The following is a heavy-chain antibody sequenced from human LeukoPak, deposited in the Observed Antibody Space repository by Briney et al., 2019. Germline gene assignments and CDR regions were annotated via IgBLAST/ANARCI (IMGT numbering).Heavy chain of an antibody. D-gene: IGHD2-21*01. J-gene: IGHJ6*03. CDR1: GYTFTSYY. CDR2: INPSGGST. V-gene: IGHV1-46*01. CDR3: ARRGILWAGGSDYYYYMDV. Sequence: ASVKVSCKASGYTFTSYYMHWVRQAPGQGLEWMGIINPSGGSTSYAQKFQGRVTMTRDTSTSTVYMELSSLRSEDTAVYYCARRGILWAGGSDYYYYMDVWGKGTTVTVSS.